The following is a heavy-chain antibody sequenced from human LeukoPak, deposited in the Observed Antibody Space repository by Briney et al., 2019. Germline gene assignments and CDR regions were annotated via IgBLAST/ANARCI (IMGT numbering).Heavy chain of an antibody. CDR3: ARMGPDTMIVASPLRAYHRYYYYMDV. D-gene: IGHD3-22*01. CDR1: GLTFSSYS. J-gene: IGHJ6*03. Sequence: GGCLRLSCAASGLTFSSYSIDSVRQAPGKGLGWVSSISSISSYISYAHSVKGRFTISRDNDNNSLYLQMNSLRADDTAVYYCARMGPDTMIVASPLRAYHRYYYYMDVWGKGTTVTVSS. V-gene: IGHV3-21*01. CDR2: ISSISSYI.